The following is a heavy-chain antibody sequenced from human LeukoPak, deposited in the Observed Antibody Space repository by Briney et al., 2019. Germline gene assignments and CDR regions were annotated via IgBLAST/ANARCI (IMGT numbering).Heavy chain of an antibody. CDR3: ARTNARYFDWPNFDY. J-gene: IGHJ4*02. V-gene: IGHV1-69*13. Sequence: ASVNVSCKASGGTFSSYAISWVRQAPGQGLEWMGGIIPIFGTANYAQKFQGRVTITADESTSTAYMELSSLRSEDTAVYYCARTNARYFDWPNFDYWGQGTLVTVSS. D-gene: IGHD3-9*01. CDR2: IIPIFGTA. CDR1: GGTFSSYA.